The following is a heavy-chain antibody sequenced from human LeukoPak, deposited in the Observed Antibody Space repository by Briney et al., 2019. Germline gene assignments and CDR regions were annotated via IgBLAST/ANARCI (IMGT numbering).Heavy chain of an antibody. Sequence: KPSETLSLTCTVSGGSISSYYWSWIRQPPGKGLEWIGYIYYTGSTNYNPSLESRVTISVETSKNQFSLKLKSVTAADTAVYYCARGGYYGSGNDFRFDPWGQGTLVTVSS. CDR1: GGSISSYY. CDR2: IYYTGST. V-gene: IGHV4-59*01. J-gene: IGHJ5*02. D-gene: IGHD3-10*01. CDR3: ARGGYYGSGNDFRFDP.